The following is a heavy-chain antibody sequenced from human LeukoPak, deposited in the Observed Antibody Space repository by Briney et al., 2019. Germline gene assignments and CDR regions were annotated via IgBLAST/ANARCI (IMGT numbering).Heavy chain of an antibody. CDR2: ISSSGSTI. V-gene: IGHV3-48*03. Sequence: GGSLRLSCAASGFTFSSYEMNWVRQAPGKGLEWVSYISSSGSTIYYADSVKGRFTISRDNAKTSLYLQMSSLRAEDTAVYYCARGTSGWPRGYFDYWGQGTLVTVSS. CDR1: GFTFSSYE. CDR3: ARGTSGWPRGYFDY. J-gene: IGHJ4*02. D-gene: IGHD6-19*01.